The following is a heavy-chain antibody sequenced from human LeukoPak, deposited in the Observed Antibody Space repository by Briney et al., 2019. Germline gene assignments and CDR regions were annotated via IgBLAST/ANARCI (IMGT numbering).Heavy chain of an antibody. CDR2: IYTSGST. Sequence: SETLSLTCTVSGGSISSYYWSWLRQPAGKGLEWSGRIYTSGSTNYNPSLKSRVTMSVDTSKNQFSLKLSSVTAADTAVYYCARGRYSGSYYVVDYWGQGTLVTVSS. D-gene: IGHD1-26*01. CDR3: ARGRYSGSYYVVDY. CDR1: GGSISSYY. V-gene: IGHV4-4*07. J-gene: IGHJ4*02.